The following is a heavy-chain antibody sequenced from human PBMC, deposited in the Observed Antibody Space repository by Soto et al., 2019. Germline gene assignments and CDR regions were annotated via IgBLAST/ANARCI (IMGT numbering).Heavy chain of an antibody. D-gene: IGHD3-3*01. CDR2: IYSGGST. J-gene: IGHJ4*02. V-gene: IGHV3-66*01. Sequence: GGSLRLSCAASGFTVSSNYMSWVRQAPGKGLEWVSVIYSGGSTYYADSVKARFTISRDNSKNTLYLQMNSLRAEDTAVYYCARESWSGYPHPDYWGQGTLVTVSS. CDR1: GFTVSSNY. CDR3: ARESWSGYPHPDY.